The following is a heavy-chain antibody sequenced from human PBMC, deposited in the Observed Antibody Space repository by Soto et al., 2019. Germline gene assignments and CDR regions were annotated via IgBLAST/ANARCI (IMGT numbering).Heavy chain of an antibody. CDR3: AKREPGAGYGMDV. CDR2: ISQSGGTT. V-gene: IGHV3-23*01. CDR1: GFTFSNYG. D-gene: IGHD6-19*01. Sequence: GGSLRLSCAASGFTFSNYGMTWVRQAPGKGLEWVSAISQSGGTTEYADSVKGRLTISRDNSKNTLYLQMNSLRAEDTAVYYCAKREPGAGYGMDVWGQGTTVTVSS. J-gene: IGHJ6*02.